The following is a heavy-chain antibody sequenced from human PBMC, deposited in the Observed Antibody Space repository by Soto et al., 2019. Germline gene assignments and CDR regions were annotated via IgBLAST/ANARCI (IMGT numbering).Heavy chain of an antibody. CDR1: GGTFSSYA. J-gene: IGHJ4*02. V-gene: IGHV1-69*13. D-gene: IGHD6-19*01. CDR3: ARPYSSGWRFDY. Sequence: SVKVSCKASGGTFSSYAISWVRQAPGQGLEWMGGIIPIFGTANYAQKFQGRVTITADESTSTAYMELSSLRSEDTAVYYCARPYSSGWRFDYWGQGTLVTVSS. CDR2: IIPIFGTA.